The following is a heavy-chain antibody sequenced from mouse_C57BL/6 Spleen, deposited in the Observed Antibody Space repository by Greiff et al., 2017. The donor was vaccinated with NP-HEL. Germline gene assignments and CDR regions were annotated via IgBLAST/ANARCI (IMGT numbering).Heavy chain of an antibody. J-gene: IGHJ1*03. D-gene: IGHD2-3*01. CDR2: IYPGDGDT. CDR1: GYAFSSSW. V-gene: IGHV1-82*01. CDR3: ARAGDGYYGGYFDV. Sequence: QVQLKESGPELVKPGASVKISCKASGYAFSSSWMNWVKQRPGKGLEWIGRIYPGDGDTNYNGKFKGKATLTVDKSSSTAYMQLSSLTSEDSAVYFCARAGDGYYGGYFDVWGTGTTVTVSS.